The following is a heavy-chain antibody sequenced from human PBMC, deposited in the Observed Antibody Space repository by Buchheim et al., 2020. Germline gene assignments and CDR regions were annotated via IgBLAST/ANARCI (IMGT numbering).Heavy chain of an antibody. D-gene: IGHD4-17*01. CDR1: GGTFSSHV. V-gene: IGHV1-69*06. Sequence: QVQLVQSGAEVKKPGSSVKVSCTASGGTFSSHVFTWVRQAPGQGLEWMGGIIPPFGTANYAQKFQARATFTADNSTSTAYMELNILRSEDTAVYYCARGTFHYYGDYYYGMDVWGQGTT. CDR3: ARGTFHYYGDYYYGMDV. CDR2: IIPPFGTA. J-gene: IGHJ6*02.